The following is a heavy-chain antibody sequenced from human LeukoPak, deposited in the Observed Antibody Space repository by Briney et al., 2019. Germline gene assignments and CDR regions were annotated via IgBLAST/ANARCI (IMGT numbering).Heavy chain of an antibody. D-gene: IGHD3-3*01. CDR2: ISSSSSTI. CDR1: GFTISSYS. Sequence: GGSLRLSCAASGFTISSYSINWVRQDPGEGLEGGSYISSSSSTIYYADSVKGRFTISRDNAKNSLYLQMNSLRAEDTAVYYCARVFRPSLTVFIIRGAFDIWGQGTMVTVSS. J-gene: IGHJ3*02. CDR3: ARVFRPSLTVFIIRGAFDI. V-gene: IGHV3-48*04.